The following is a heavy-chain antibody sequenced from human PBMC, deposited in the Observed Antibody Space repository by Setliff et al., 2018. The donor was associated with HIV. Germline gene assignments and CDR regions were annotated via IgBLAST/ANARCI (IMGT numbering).Heavy chain of an antibody. CDR1: GDSISSSSYY. Sequence: SETLSLTCTVSGDSISSSSYYWSWIRQPAGKGLEWIGHIYTSGSTNYNPSLKSQVTISVDTSKNQFSLKLSSVTAADTAVYYCARGDSRYFDYWGQGTLVTVSS. V-gene: IGHV4-61*09. D-gene: IGHD2-21*02. CDR3: ARGDSRYFDY. CDR2: IYTSGST. J-gene: IGHJ4*02.